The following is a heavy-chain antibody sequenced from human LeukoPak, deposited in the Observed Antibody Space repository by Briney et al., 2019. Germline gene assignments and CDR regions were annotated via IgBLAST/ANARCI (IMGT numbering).Heavy chain of an antibody. CDR1: GGSFSGYY. D-gene: IGHD6-13*01. CDR2: INHSGST. V-gene: IGHV4-34*01. Sequence: SETLSLTCAVYGGSFSGYYWSWIRQPPGKGLEWIGEINHSGSTNYNPSLKSRVTISVDTSKNQFSLKLSSVTAADTAVYYCARTIAAAVHDAFDIWGQGTMVTVSS. J-gene: IGHJ3*02. CDR3: ARTIAAAVHDAFDI.